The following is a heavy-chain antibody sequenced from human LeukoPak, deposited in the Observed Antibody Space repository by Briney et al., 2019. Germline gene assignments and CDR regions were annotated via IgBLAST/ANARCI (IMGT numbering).Heavy chain of an antibody. CDR2: ISGSGGST. V-gene: IGHV3-23*01. D-gene: IGHD3-9*01. CDR1: GFTFSSYG. J-gene: IGHJ4*02. CDR3: AKDPVLRYFDWLFADFDY. Sequence: GGSLRLSCAASGFTFSSYGMSWVRQAPGKGLEWVSAISGSGGSTYYADSVKGRFTISRDNSKNTLYLQMNSLRAEDTAVHYCAKDPVLRYFDWLFADFDYWGQGTLVTVSS.